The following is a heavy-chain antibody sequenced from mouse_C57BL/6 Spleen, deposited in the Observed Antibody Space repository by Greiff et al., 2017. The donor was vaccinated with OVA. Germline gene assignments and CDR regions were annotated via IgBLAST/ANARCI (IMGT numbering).Heavy chain of an antibody. D-gene: IGHD1-1*01. CDR1: GYSITSGYY. CDR3: AISLYYYGSSYVDD. Sequence: EVHLVESGPGLVKPSQSLSLTCSVTGYSITSGYYWNWVRQFPGNKLEWMGYISYDGSNHYNPSPSNRISFTRVTSKHQFFLKLNYVTTEDTATYYGAISLYYYGSSYVDDRGEGPTLTVS. J-gene: IGHJ2*01. V-gene: IGHV3-6*01. CDR2: ISYDGSN.